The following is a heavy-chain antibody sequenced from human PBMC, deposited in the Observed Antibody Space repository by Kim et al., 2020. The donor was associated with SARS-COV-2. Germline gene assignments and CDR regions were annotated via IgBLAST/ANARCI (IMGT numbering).Heavy chain of an antibody. CDR1: GGSINSGGYY. CDR3: ARGGQSSFQPCFDY. J-gene: IGHJ4*02. D-gene: IGHD3-10*01. V-gene: IGHV4-31*03. CDR2: IYYTGST. Sequence: SETLSLTCTVSGGSINSGGYYWGWIRQHPGKGLEWIGYIYYTGSTYYNPSLESRVTISRDTSKNHFSLKLSSVTAADTAVYFCARGGQSSFQPCFDYWGQGTLVTVSS.